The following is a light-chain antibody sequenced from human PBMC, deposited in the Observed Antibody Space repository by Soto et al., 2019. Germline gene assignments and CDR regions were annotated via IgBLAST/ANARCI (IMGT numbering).Light chain of an antibody. CDR2: DVS. Sequence: QSVLTQHASVSGSPGQSITISCTGTSSDVGGYNYVSWYQQHPGKAPKLMIYDVSNRPSGVSNRFSGSKSGNTASLTISGLQAEDEDDYYCSSYTSSSTVVFGGGTKLTVL. CDR1: SSDVGGYNY. J-gene: IGLJ2*01. CDR3: SSYTSSSTVV. V-gene: IGLV2-14*01.